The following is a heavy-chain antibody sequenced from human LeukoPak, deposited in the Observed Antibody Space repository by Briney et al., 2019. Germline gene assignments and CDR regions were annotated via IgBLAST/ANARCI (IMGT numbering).Heavy chain of an antibody. CDR1: GGSISSYY. J-gene: IGHJ6*02. CDR2: IYYSGST. Sequence: SETLSLTCTVSGGSISSYYWSWIRQPPGKGLEWIGYIYYSGSTNYNPSLKSRVTISVDTSKNQFSLKLSSVTAADTVVYYCARDMVAHYYYYGMDVWGQGTTVTVSS. V-gene: IGHV4-59*01. D-gene: IGHD2-15*01. CDR3: ARDMVAHYYYYGMDV.